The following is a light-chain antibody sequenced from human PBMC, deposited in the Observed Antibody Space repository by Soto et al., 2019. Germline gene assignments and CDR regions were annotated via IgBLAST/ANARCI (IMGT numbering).Light chain of an antibody. V-gene: IGLV2-23*01. Sequence: QSALTQPGSVSGSPGQSITISCTGTSSDVGSYNLVSWYQQHPGKAPKLIISDGSERPSAVSTRFSGSKSGNTASMTISGLQAEDEADYYCCSFARGSSYVFGTGTKRTVL. CDR2: DGS. CDR1: SSDVGSYNL. J-gene: IGLJ1*01. CDR3: CSFARGSSYV.